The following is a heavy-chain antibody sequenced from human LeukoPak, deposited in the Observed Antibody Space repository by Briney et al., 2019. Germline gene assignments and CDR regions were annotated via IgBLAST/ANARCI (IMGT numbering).Heavy chain of an antibody. V-gene: IGHV4-31*03. D-gene: IGHD3-16*02. CDR3: ARDPSSPTSFDI. CDR2: IYYSGST. CDR1: GGSISTGGYY. J-gene: IGHJ3*02. Sequence: PSETLSLTCTVSGGSISTGGYYWSWIRQHPGKGLEWIGNIYYSGSTYYNPSLKSRVTISGDTSKNQFSLKLSSVTAADTAVYYCARDPSSPTSFDIWGQGTMVTVSS.